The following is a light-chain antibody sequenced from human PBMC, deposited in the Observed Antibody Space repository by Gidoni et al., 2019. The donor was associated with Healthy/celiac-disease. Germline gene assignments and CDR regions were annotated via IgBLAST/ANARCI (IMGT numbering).Light chain of an antibody. CDR3: QHYNNWPPLT. J-gene: IGKJ4*01. Sequence: EKVMTQSPAILSVSPGERATLSCRASQSVSSNLAWYQQKPGQAPRLLIYGASTRASGIPARFSGRGSGTQFTLPISSLQSEDFAVYYCQHYNNWPPLTFGGGTKVEI. CDR2: GAS. CDR1: QSVSSN. V-gene: IGKV3-15*01.